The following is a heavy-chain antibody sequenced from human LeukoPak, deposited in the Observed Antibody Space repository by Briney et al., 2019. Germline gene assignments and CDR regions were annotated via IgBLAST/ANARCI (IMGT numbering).Heavy chain of an antibody. Sequence: SETLSLTCTVSGGSISSSSYYWGWIRQPPGKGLEWIGSIYYSGSTYYNPSLKSRVTISVDTSKNQFSLKLSSVTAADTAVYYCARRTNYGSLFDYWGQGTLVTVSS. CDR1: GGSISSSSYY. CDR3: ARRTNYGSLFDY. CDR2: IYYSGST. D-gene: IGHD4-17*01. J-gene: IGHJ4*02. V-gene: IGHV4-39*01.